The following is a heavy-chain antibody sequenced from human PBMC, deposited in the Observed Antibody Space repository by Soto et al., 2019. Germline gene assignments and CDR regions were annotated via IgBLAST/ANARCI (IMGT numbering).Heavy chain of an antibody. D-gene: IGHD1-26*01. CDR3: AKDGAWELLPAYGMDV. CDR1: GFSFSSFG. Sequence: HPGGSLSLSCAASGFSFSSFGMHWVSQAPGKGLEWVAGLSFDGITKHYADSVKGRFAISRDNSKNTMYLQMNSLRPEDTSIYYCAKDGAWELLPAYGMDVWGPGTTGTVSS. J-gene: IGHJ6*01. CDR2: LSFDGITK. V-gene: IGHV3-30*18.